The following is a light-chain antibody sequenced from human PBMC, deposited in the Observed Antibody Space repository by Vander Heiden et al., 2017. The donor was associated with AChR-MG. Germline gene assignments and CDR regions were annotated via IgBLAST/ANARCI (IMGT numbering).Light chain of an antibody. J-gene: IGLJ2*01. Sequence: QSVLTQPPSASGTPGQRVTISCSGSSSTIGSTTVNWYQQLPGTAPKLLHVSNDPRASGVPDRFSGSKSGTSASLAISGLQSEDEADYYCAAWDDSLSGLVFGGGTKLTVL. CDR2: SND. CDR3: AAWDDSLSGLV. CDR1: SSTIGSTT. V-gene: IGLV1-44*01.